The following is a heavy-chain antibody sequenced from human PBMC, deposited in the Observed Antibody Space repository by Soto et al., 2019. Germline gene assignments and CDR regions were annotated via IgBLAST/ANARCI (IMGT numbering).Heavy chain of an antibody. J-gene: IGHJ3*02. CDR1: GYTFTSYG. Sequence: QVQLVQSGAEVKKPGASVKVSCKASGYTFTSYGISWVRQAPGQGLEWMGWISAYNGNTNYAQKLQGRVTMTTDTSTSTAYMELRSLRSDDTAVYYCARVRHYYDSSGYYYAKNDAFDIWGQGTMVTVSS. D-gene: IGHD3-22*01. CDR2: ISAYNGNT. V-gene: IGHV1-18*01. CDR3: ARVRHYYDSSGYYYAKNDAFDI.